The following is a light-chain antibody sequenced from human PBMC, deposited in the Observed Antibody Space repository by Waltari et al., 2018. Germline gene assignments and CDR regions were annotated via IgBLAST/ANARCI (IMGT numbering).Light chain of an antibody. CDR1: QSVFQSSSNKNY. J-gene: IGKJ1*01. CDR3: QHYHTVPRT. V-gene: IGKV4-1*01. CDR2: WAS. Sequence: DIVMTQSPDSLAGSLGERATIHCRSSQSVFQSSSNKNYLAWYQQKPGQPPKLLIYWASTRESGVPDRFSGSGSGTDFTLTISSLQAEDVAVYYCQHYHTVPRTFGQGTKVEIK.